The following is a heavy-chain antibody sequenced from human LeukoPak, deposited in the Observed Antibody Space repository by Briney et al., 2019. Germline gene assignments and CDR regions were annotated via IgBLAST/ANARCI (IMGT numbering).Heavy chain of an antibody. J-gene: IGHJ4*02. Sequence: GASVKVSCKASGYTFTVYYMHWVRRAPGQGLEWMGWINPNSGGTNYAQKFQGRVTMTRETSISTAYVELSRLRSDDTAVYYCARLPGYSYGSDYWGQGTLVTVSS. D-gene: IGHD5-18*01. CDR1: GYTFTVYY. V-gene: IGHV1-2*02. CDR2: INPNSGGT. CDR3: ARLPGYSYGSDY.